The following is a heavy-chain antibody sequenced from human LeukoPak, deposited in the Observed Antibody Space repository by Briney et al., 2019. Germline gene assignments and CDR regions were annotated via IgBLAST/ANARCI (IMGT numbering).Heavy chain of an antibody. Sequence: GGSPRLSCAASGFTSSNYWMSWVRQAPGKGLEWVANINQDGSEKSYVDSVEGRFTISRDKAKKSLYLHVNSLRAEDTAVYYCARDIYGGHDYWGQGTLLTVSS. D-gene: IGHD2-21*01. CDR3: ARDIYGGHDY. V-gene: IGHV3-7*04. CDR2: INQDGSEK. CDR1: GFTSSNYW. J-gene: IGHJ4*02.